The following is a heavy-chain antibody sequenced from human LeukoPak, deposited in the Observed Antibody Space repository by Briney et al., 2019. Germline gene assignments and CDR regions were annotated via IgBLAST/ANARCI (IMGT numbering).Heavy chain of an antibody. Sequence: ASVKVSCKASGYTFTSYDINWVRQATGQGLEWMGWMNPNSGNTGYAQKFQGRVTMTRNTSISTAYMELSSLRSEDTAVYYCARDPHATDAAFDPWGQGTLVTVSS. V-gene: IGHV1-8*01. CDR3: ARDPHATDAAFDP. J-gene: IGHJ5*02. CDR2: MNPNSGNT. CDR1: GYTFTSYD. D-gene: IGHD2-15*01.